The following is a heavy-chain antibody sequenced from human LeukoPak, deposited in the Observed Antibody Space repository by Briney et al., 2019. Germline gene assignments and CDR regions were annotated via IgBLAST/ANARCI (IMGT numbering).Heavy chain of an antibody. J-gene: IGHJ6*02. CDR3: AKGDWYPGVDYYYGMDV. CDR1: GFTFSSYA. CDR2: ISGSGGST. V-gene: IGHV3-23*01. Sequence: GGSLRLSCAASGFTFSSYAMSWVRQAPGKGLEWVSAISGSGGSTYYADSVKGRFTISRDNSKNTLYLQMNSLRAEDTAVYYCAKGDWYPGVDYYYGMDVWSQGATVTVSS. D-gene: IGHD3/OR15-3a*01.